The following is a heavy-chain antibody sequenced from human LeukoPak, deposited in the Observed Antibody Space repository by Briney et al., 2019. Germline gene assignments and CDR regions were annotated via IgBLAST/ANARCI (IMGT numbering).Heavy chain of an antibody. CDR3: ARESRYISSWYTDY. CDR2: IYTSGST. CDR1: DGSISSYY. V-gene: IGHV4-4*07. J-gene: IGHJ4*02. D-gene: IGHD6-13*01. Sequence: SETLSLTCTVSDGSISSYYWSWIRQPAGKGLEWIGRIYTSGSTNYNPSLKSRVTMSVDTSKNQFSLKLSSVTAADTAVYYCARESRYISSWYTDYWGQGTLVTVSS.